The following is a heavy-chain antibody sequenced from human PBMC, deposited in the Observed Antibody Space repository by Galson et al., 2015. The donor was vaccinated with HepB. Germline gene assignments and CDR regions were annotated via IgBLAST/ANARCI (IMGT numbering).Heavy chain of an antibody. CDR2: ISYDGSNK. CDR1: GFTFNSYG. CDR3: AKAEYSSPAGPLDY. D-gene: IGHD6-6*01. V-gene: IGHV3-30*18. Sequence: SLRLPCAVSGFTFNSYGMHWVRQAPGKGLEWVAVISYDGSNKYYADSVKGRFTISRDNSKNTLYLQMNSLRAEDTAVYYCAKAEYSSPAGPLDYWGQGTLVTVSS. J-gene: IGHJ4*02.